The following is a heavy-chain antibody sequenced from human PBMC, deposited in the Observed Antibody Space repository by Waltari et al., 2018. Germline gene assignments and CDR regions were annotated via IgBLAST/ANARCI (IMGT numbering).Heavy chain of an antibody. CDR1: GFTFSSYA. CDR3: ARSRTPISNWNADDASDV. CDR2: IYSGGST. V-gene: IGHV3-23*03. J-gene: IGHJ3*01. Sequence: EVQLLESGGGLVQPGGSLRLSCAASGFTFSSYAMSWVRQAPGKGLEWVSVIYSGGSTYYADSVKGRFTISRDNSKNTLYLQLNSLRGEDTGIYYCARSRTPISNWNADDASDVWGQGTMVTVSS. D-gene: IGHD1-20*01.